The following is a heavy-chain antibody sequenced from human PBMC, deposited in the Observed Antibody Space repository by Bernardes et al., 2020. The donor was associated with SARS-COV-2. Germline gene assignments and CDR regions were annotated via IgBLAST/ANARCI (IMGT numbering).Heavy chain of an antibody. CDR3: ARSPLGIAPFDY. CDR1: GFTFSDHN. V-gene: IGHV3-72*01. D-gene: IGHD2-21*01. Sequence: VGSLRLSCVGSGFTFSDHNMDWVRQAPGKGLEWVARIRSKANSYTTEYAASVRGRFTISGDDSTNSLYLQMNSLKTEDTAVYYCARSPLGIAPFDYWGQGTLVIVSS. J-gene: IGHJ4*02. CDR2: IRSKANSYTT.